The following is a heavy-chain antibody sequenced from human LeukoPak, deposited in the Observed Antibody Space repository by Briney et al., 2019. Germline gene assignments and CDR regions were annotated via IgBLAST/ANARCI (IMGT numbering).Heavy chain of an antibody. CDR2: INPNSGGT. V-gene: IGHV1-2*02. J-gene: IGHJ4*02. CDR1: GYTFTGYY. D-gene: IGHD5-18*01. CDR3: ARDWRSGYSYGYHHY. Sequence: ASVKVSCKASGYTFTGYYMHWVRQAPGQGLEWMGWINPNSGGTNYAQKFQGRVTMPRDTSISTAYMELNRLRSDDTAVYYCARDWRSGYSYGYHHYWGQGTLVTVSS.